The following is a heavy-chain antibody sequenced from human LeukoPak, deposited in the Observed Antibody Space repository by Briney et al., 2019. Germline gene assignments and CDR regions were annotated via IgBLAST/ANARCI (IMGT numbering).Heavy chain of an antibody. CDR3: AKILGSGVWYGFDI. D-gene: IGHD7-27*01. CDR1: GGSVNSYY. J-gene: IGHJ3*02. CDR2: IYTTGRT. V-gene: IGHV4-4*09. Sequence: PSETLSLTCSVSGGSVNSYYWSWIRQAPGKGLEWIGYIYTTGRTNYNPSLKSRVTISVDTSENQFSLKLSSVTAADTAVYYCAKILGSGVWYGFDIWGQGTMVTVSS.